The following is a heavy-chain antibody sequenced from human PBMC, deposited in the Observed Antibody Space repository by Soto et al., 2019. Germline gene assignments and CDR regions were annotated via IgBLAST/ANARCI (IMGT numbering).Heavy chain of an antibody. J-gene: IGHJ4*02. CDR3: ARDHHYDSSGSTLFDY. D-gene: IGHD3-22*01. V-gene: IGHV1-18*01. CDR1: GYTFTSYG. Sequence: ASVKVSCKASGYTFTSYGISWVRQAPGQGLEWMGWISAYNGNTNYAQKLQGRVTMTTDTSTSTAYMELRSLRSDDTAVYYCARDHHYDSSGSTLFDYWGQGTLVTVSS. CDR2: ISAYNGNT.